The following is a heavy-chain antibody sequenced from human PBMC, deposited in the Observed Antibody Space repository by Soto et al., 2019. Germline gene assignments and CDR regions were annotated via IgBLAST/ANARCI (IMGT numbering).Heavy chain of an antibody. J-gene: IGHJ4*02. CDR3: ARVVSGSYSDPPFFDY. CDR1: GFTFSSYS. D-gene: IGHD1-26*01. V-gene: IGHV3-21*01. CDR2: ISSSSSYI. Sequence: PGGSLRLSCAASGFTFSSYSMNWVRQAPGKGLEWVSSISSSSSYIYYADSVKGRFTISRDNAKNSLYLQMNSLRAEDTAVYYCARVVSGSYSDPPFFDYWGQGTLVTVSS.